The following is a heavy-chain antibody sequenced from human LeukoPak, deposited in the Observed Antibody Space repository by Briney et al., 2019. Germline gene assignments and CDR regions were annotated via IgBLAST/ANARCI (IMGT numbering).Heavy chain of an antibody. CDR2: ISYDGSNK. CDR1: GFTFSSYA. Sequence: PGGSLRLSCAASGFTFSSYAMHWVRQAPGKGLERVAVISYDGSNKYYADSVKGRFTISRDNSKNTLYLQMNSLRAEDTAVYYCARDSGTEYSSSYYFDYWGQGTLVTVSS. D-gene: IGHD6-6*01. CDR3: ARDSGTEYSSSYYFDY. J-gene: IGHJ4*02. V-gene: IGHV3-30-3*01.